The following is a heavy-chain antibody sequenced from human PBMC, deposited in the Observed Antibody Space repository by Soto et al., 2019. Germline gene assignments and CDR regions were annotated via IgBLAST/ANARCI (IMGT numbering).Heavy chain of an antibody. V-gene: IGHV1-46*04. CDR2: INPSGGST. CDR3: ARISGAAGTYYCYGMDV. J-gene: IGHJ6*02. Sequence: QVQLVQSGAEVKKPVASVKVSCKASGYTFTRYYMHWVRQAPGQGLEWMGIINPSGGSTSYAQKLQGRVTMTRDTSTSTVYMELSSLRSEDTAVYYCARISGAAGTYYCYGMDVWGQGTTVTVTS. CDR1: GYTFTRYY. D-gene: IGHD6-13*01.